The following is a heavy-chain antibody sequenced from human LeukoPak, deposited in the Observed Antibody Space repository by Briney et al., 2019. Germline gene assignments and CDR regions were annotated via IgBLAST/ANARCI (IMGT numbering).Heavy chain of an antibody. V-gene: IGHV3-30-3*01. CDR3: ASSGGYSGPGAY. J-gene: IGHJ4*02. CDR2: ISYDGSNK. Sequence: PGGSLRLSCAASGFTFSSYAMHWVRQAPGKGLEWVAVISYDGSNKYYAGSVKGRFTISRDNSKNTLYLQMNSLRAEDTAVYYCASSGGYSGPGAYWGQGTLVTVSS. D-gene: IGHD5-12*01. CDR1: GFTFSSYA.